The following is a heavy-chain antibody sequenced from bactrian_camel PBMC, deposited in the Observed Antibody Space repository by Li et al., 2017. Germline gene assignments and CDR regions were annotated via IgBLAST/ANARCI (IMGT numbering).Heavy chain of an antibody. J-gene: IGHJ4*01. V-gene: IGHV3S35*01. CDR1: GFTFSSDS. CDR2: LRSTGDDT. CDR3: VRDGGSWFFAS. D-gene: IGHD6*01. Sequence: VQLVESGGGLVQPGGSLRLSCAASGFTFSSDSAYWVRQAPGKGLECVSYLRSTGDDTYYADSVKGRFTISRDNAKSTVYLQMNSLKPEDTAVYYCVRDGGSWFFASWGQGTQVTVS.